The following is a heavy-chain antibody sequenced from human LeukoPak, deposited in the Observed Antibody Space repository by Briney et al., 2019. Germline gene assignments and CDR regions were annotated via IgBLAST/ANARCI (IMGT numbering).Heavy chain of an antibody. V-gene: IGHV4-34*01. CDR1: GGSFSGYY. CDR3: ASGGWVVVPAAIYYFDY. CDR2: INHSGST. D-gene: IGHD2-2*01. Sequence: SETLSLTCAVYGGSFSGYYWSWIRQPPGKGLEWIGEINHSGSTNYSPSLKSRVTISVDTSKNQFSLKLSSVTAADTAVYYCASGGWVVVPAAIYYFDYWGQGTLVTVSS. J-gene: IGHJ4*02.